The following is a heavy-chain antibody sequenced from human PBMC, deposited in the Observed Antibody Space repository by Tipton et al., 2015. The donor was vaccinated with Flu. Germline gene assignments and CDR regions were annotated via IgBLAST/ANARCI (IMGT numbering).Heavy chain of an antibody. CDR3: ATTSLRGYYMDV. V-gene: IGHV4-4*07. CDR2: IYTSGST. J-gene: IGHJ6*03. CDR1: GGSISSYY. Sequence: TLSLTCTVSGGSISSYYWSWIRQPAGKGLEWIGRIYTSGSTNYNPSLKSRVTISVDTSKNQFSLKLSSVTAADTAVYYCATTSLRGYYMDVWGKGTTVTVSS.